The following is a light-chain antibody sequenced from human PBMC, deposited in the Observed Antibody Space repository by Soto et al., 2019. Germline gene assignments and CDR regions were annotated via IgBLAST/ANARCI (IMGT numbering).Light chain of an antibody. V-gene: IGKV3-15*01. Sequence: EIVMTQSPDTLSVSPGERATLSCRASQSVSSNLAWYQQKPGEAPRLLIFGASTRATGSTPTFSGSGSGTEFTLTISSLQSEDFAVYHGQQYNNCPYTFGNGTTVEIK. CDR3: QQYNNCPYT. CDR1: QSVSSN. J-gene: IGKJ2*01. CDR2: GAS.